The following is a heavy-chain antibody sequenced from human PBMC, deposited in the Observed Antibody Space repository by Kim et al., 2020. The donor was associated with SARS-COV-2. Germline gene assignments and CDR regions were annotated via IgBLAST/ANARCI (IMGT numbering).Heavy chain of an antibody. Sequence: ASVKVSCKASGYIFTDYPIHWVRQAPGQSLEWVGWINADNGVTKYSQRVQGRVPITRATSATTVHMELSSLRSEDTAIYYCAGWGRLRWFDTWGQGTLV. CDR3: AGWGRLRWFDT. V-gene: IGHV1-3*01. D-gene: IGHD1-26*01. CDR2: INADNGVT. CDR1: GYIFTDYP. J-gene: IGHJ5*02.